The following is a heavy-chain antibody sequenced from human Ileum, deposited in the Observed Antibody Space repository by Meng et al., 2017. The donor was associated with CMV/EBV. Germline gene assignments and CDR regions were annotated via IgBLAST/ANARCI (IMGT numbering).Heavy chain of an antibody. CDR2: IIPISGTA. Sequence: SVKVSCKASGGTFSSYAISWVRQAPGQGLEWMGGIIPISGTANYAQKFQGRVTITTDESTSTAYMELSSLRSEDTAVYYCARSFGYCSSTSCYEYDDAFDIWGQGTMVTVSS. CDR1: GGTFSSYA. CDR3: ARSFGYCSSTSCYEYDDAFDI. V-gene: IGHV1-69*05. D-gene: IGHD2-2*01. J-gene: IGHJ3*02.